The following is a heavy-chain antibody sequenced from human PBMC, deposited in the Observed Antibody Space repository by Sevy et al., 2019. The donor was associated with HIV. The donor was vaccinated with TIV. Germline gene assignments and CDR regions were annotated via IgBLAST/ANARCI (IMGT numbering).Heavy chain of an antibody. CDR1: GFTFSSYG. V-gene: IGHV3-30*18. CDR3: AKADSSGYYYLDY. J-gene: IGHJ4*02. CDR2: ISNDGSNK. D-gene: IGHD3-22*01. Sequence: GGSLRLSCAASGFTFSSYGMHWVRQAPGKGLEWVAFISNDGSNKYYADSVKGRFTISRDNSKNTLYMQMNSLRAEDTAVYYCAKADSSGYYYLDYWGQGTLVTVSS.